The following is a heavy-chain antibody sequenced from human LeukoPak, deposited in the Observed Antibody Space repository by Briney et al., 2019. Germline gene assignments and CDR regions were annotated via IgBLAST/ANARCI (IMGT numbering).Heavy chain of an antibody. CDR3: AKVTYYYDSSGLDY. CDR1: GFTFSSYG. CDR2: IRYDGSNK. J-gene: IGHJ4*02. V-gene: IGHV3-30*02. D-gene: IGHD3-22*01. Sequence: PGGSLRLSCAASGFTFSSYGMHWVRQAPGKGLEWVAFIRYDGSNKYYADSVKGRFTISRDNSKNTLYLQMNSLRAEDTAVYYCAKVTYYYDSSGLDYWGQGTLVTVSS.